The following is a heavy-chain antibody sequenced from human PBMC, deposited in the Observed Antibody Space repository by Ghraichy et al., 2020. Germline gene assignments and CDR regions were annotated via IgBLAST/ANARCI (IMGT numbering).Heavy chain of an antibody. J-gene: IGHJ2*01. CDR2: ISGSGGTT. D-gene: IGHD6-13*01. CDR3: AKSGAAGPSYWYFDL. Sequence: GESLNISCAASGFTFSSYAMSWVRQAPGKGLEWVSTISGSGGTTYYADSVKGRFTISRDNSKNTLYLQMNSLRAEDTAVYYCAKSGAAGPSYWYFDLWGRGTLVTVSS. V-gene: IGHV3-23*01. CDR1: GFTFSSYA.